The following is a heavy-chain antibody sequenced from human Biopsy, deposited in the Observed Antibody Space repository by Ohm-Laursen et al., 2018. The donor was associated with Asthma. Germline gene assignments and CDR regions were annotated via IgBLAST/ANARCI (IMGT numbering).Heavy chain of an antibody. CDR1: GYTLNSAG. V-gene: IGHV1-18*01. Sequence: GSSVKVSCKTSGYTLNSAGITWVRQAPGQGLEWMGWISVYNGNTKVAQKLQDRVTMITDTSTSTAYVELRSLRSDNTAVYFCARAVDYSHYYGIDVWGQGTAVTVS. CDR3: ARAVDYSHYYGIDV. D-gene: IGHD3-10*01. J-gene: IGHJ6*02. CDR2: ISVYNGNT.